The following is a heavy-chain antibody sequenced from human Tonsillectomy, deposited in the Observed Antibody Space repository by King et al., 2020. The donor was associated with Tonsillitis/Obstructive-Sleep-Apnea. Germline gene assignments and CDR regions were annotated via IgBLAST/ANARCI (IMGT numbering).Heavy chain of an antibody. CDR1: GFSLSTSGVG. V-gene: IGHV2-5*02. CDR3: EHRRGEDYSASSSNWFDP. Sequence: TLKESGPTLVKPTQTLTLTCTFSGFSLSTSGVGVGWFRQPPGKALEWLALIYWDDDKRYSPSLKSRLTITKDTSKNQVVLTMTNMDPVDTATYYCEHRRGEDYSASSSNWFDPWGQGTLVTVSS. CDR2: IYWDDDK. J-gene: IGHJ5*02. D-gene: IGHD4-11*01.